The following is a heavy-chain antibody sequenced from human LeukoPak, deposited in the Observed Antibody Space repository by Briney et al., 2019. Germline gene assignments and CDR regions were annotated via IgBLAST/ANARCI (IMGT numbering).Heavy chain of an antibody. CDR3: AKGNVIVVVDYI. Sequence: PGGSLRLSCVASGFTFRSYVLSWVRQAPGKGLEWVSALSGSGESTYYADAVKGRFTVSRDNSKNTVYLQMNTLRAEDTAMYYCAKGNVIVVVDYIGGQGTLVTVSS. J-gene: IGHJ4*02. D-gene: IGHD3-22*01. CDR1: GFTFRSYV. V-gene: IGHV3-23*01. CDR2: LSGSGEST.